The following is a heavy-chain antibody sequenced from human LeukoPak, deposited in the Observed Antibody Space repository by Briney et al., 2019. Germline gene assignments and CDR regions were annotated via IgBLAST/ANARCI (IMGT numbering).Heavy chain of an antibody. V-gene: IGHV3-23*01. Sequence: PGGSLRLSCAASGFTFSSYAMSWVRQAPGKGLEWVSAISGSGGSTYYADSVKGRFTISRDNSKNTLCLQMNSLRAEDTAVYYCAKDRAVMGGEFDYWGQGTLVTVSS. CDR2: ISGSGGST. CDR1: GFTFSSYA. D-gene: IGHD1-26*01. CDR3: AKDRAVMGGEFDY. J-gene: IGHJ4*02.